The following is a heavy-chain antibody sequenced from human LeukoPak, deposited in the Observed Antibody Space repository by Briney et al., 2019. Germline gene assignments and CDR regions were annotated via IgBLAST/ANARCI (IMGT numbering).Heavy chain of an antibody. D-gene: IGHD3-22*01. V-gene: IGHV3-11*04. CDR1: GFTFSDYY. Sequence: GGSLRLSCAASGFTFSDYYMSWIRQAPGKGLEWVSYISSSGSTIYYANSVKGRFTISRDNAKNSLYLQINSLRAEDTAVYYCARESLLYYWTSYYFDYWGQGTLVTVSS. J-gene: IGHJ4*02. CDR2: ISSSGSTI. CDR3: ARESLLYYWTSYYFDY.